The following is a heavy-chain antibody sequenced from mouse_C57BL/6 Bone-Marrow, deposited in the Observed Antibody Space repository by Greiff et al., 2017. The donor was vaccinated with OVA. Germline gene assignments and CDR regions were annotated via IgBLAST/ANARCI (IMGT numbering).Heavy chain of an antibody. V-gene: IGHV5-16*01. CDR1: GFTFSDYY. CDR2: INYDGSST. CDR3: ARGYVPDY. J-gene: IGHJ2*01. Sequence: EVKLVESEGGLVQPGSSMKLSCTASGFTFSDYYMAWVRQVPEKGLEWVANINYDGSSTYYLDSLKSRFIISRDNAKNILYLQMSSLKSEDTATYYCARGYVPDYWGQGTTLTVSS. D-gene: IGHD2-12*01.